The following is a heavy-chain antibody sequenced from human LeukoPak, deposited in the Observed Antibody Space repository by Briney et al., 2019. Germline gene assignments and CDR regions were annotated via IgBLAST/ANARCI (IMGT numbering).Heavy chain of an antibody. D-gene: IGHD1-14*01. CDR2: IFYRGST. CDR3: ASSPNQYFIDY. J-gene: IGHJ4*02. CDR1: GASISSGAYY. V-gene: IGHV4-31*03. Sequence: SETLSLTCTVSGASISSGAYYWSWIRQHPGKGLEPIGYIFYRGSTYYNPSLKSRLTISVDTSKNQFSLKLNSVTDADTAVYYCASSPNQYFIDYWGQGALVTVSS.